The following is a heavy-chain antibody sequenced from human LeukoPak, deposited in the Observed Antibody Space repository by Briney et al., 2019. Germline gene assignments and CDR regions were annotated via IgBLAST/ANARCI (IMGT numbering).Heavy chain of an antibody. Sequence: ASVKVTCKASGYTFTGYYMHWVRQAPGQGLEWMGWINPNSGGTNYAQKFQGRVTMTRDTSISTAYMELSRLRSDDTAVYYCIAAAGTVRFDPWGQGTLVTVFS. CDR3: IAAAGTVRFDP. CDR2: INPNSGGT. J-gene: IGHJ5*02. D-gene: IGHD6-13*01. CDR1: GYTFTGYY. V-gene: IGHV1-2*02.